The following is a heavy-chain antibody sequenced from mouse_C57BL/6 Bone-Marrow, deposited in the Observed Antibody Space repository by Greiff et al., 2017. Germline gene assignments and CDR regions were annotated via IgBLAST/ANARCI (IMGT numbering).Heavy chain of an antibody. CDR2: IYPRSGNT. V-gene: IGHV1-81*01. CDR3: AKGGTVVAPFAY. J-gene: IGHJ3*01. CDR1: GYTFTSYG. Sequence: QVQLKESGAELARPGASVKLSCKASGYTFTSYGISWVKQRTGQGLEWIGEIYPRSGNTYYNEKFKGKATLTADTSSSTAYMELRSLTSEDSAVYFCAKGGTVVAPFAYWGQGTLVTVAA. D-gene: IGHD1-1*01.